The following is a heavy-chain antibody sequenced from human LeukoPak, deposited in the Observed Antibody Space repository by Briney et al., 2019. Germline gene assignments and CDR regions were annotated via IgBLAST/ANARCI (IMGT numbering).Heavy chain of an antibody. CDR3: ANGKSEDNSGWPRGTF. V-gene: IGHV3-53*01. J-gene: IGHJ4*02. Sequence: GGSLRLSCAASGFTVSSNDMSWVRQAPGKGLEWVSLIYSGGSTYYADSVKGRFTISRDNSKNTVYLQMNSLRAEDAAVYYCANGKSEDNSGWPRGTFWGQGTLVTVSS. D-gene: IGHD5-12*01. CDR2: IYSGGST. CDR1: GFTVSSND.